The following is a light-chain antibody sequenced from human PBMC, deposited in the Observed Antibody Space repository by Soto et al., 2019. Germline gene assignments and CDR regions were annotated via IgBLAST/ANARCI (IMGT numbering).Light chain of an antibody. CDR1: SSDFGGYNY. J-gene: IGLJ3*02. Sequence: QSVLTQPRSVSGSPGQSVTISCTGTSSDFGGYNYVSWYQHHPGKAPKLMIYDVSERPSGVPDRFSGSKSGNTASLTISGLQAEDEADYYCQSYDSSLSGRVFGGGTKVTVL. CDR3: QSYDSSLSGRV. V-gene: IGLV2-11*01. CDR2: DVS.